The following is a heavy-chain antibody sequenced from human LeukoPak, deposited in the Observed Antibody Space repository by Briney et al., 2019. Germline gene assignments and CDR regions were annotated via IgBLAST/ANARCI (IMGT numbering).Heavy chain of an antibody. CDR3: ARAYYDILTGYYLPGEYYFDY. J-gene: IGHJ4*02. Sequence: PSETLSLTCTVSGYSISSGDYWGWIRQPPGKGLEWIGSIYHSGRTYYNPSLKSRVTISVDTSKNQFSLKLSSVTAADTAVYYCARAYYDILTGYYLPGEYYFDYWGQGTLVTVSS. CDR2: IYHSGRT. D-gene: IGHD3-9*01. CDR1: GYSISSGDY. V-gene: IGHV4-38-2*02.